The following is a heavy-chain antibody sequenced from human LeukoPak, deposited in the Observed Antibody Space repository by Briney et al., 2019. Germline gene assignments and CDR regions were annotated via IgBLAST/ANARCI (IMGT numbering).Heavy chain of an antibody. CDR1: GFGFSVYW. J-gene: IGHJ4*02. D-gene: IGHD5-18*01. CDR2: INEDGTSA. V-gene: IGHV3-74*01. Sequence: GGSLRLSCAASGFGFSVYWTHWVRQAPGKGLVWVAHINEDGTSASHADSAKGRFTISRDNAKNTLYLQMNSLTVEDTAVYYCARVPTNSYGFGQWGQGSLVTVSS. CDR3: ARVPTNSYGFGQ.